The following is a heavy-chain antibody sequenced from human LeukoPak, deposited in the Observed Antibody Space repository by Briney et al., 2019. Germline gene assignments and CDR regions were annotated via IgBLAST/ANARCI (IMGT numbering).Heavy chain of an antibody. CDR2: INTNTGNP. V-gene: IGHV7-4-1*02. Sequence: VASVKVSCKASGYTFTSYAMNWVRQPPGQGLEGMGWINTNTGNPTYAQGFTGRFVFSLDTSVSTAYLQTNSLKAEDTVVYYCAGAHPGYSYGPPFIDYWGQGTLVTVSS. CDR1: GYTFTSYA. CDR3: AGAHPGYSYGPPFIDY. D-gene: IGHD5-18*01. J-gene: IGHJ4*02.